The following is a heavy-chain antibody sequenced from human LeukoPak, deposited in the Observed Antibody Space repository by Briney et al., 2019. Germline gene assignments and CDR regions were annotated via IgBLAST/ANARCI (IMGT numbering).Heavy chain of an antibody. CDR1: GYTFTGYY. D-gene: IGHD3-3*01. CDR2: INPNSGGT. Sequence: ASVKVSCKASGYTFTGYYMHWVRQAPGQGLEWMGWINPNSGGTNYAQKFQGRVTMTRDTSISTAYMELSRLRSDDTAAYYCARSGPLLYYFDYWGQGTLVTVSS. V-gene: IGHV1-2*02. CDR3: ARSGPLLYYFDY. J-gene: IGHJ4*02.